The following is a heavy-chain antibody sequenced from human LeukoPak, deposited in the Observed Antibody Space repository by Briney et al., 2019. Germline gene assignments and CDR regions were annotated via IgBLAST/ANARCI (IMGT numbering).Heavy chain of an antibody. CDR1: GFTFSSYG. D-gene: IGHD6-19*01. CDR3: ARDRPSYRSGWLDSYYFDY. V-gene: IGHV3-33*01. Sequence: PGRSLRLSCAASGFTFSSYGMHWVRQAPGRGLEWVAVIWYDGINKYYADSVKGRFTISRDNSKNTLYLQMNSLRAEDTAVYYCARDRPSYRSGWLDSYYFDYWGQGTLVTVSS. J-gene: IGHJ4*02. CDR2: IWYDGINK.